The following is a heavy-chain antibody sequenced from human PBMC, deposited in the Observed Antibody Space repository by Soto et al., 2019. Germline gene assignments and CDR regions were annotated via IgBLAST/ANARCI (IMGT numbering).Heavy chain of an antibody. V-gene: IGHV4-34*01. J-gene: IGHJ3*02. CDR3: ARDWRTGGAFDI. Sequence: SETLALTCAVYGGSFSGYYWSWSRQPPGKGLEWIVEINHSGITNYNPSLKSRVTISVDTSKNQFSLKLSSVTAADTAVYYCARDWRTGGAFDIWGQGTMVTVSS. CDR2: INHSGIT. D-gene: IGHD2-8*02. CDR1: GGSFSGYY.